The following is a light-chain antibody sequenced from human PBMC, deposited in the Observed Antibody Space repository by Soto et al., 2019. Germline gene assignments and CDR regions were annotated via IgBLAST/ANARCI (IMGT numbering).Light chain of an antibody. Sequence: QSVLTQPASVSGSPGQSITVSCTGTRSDVGNYNLVSWYQQRPGKAPKLMIYEGSKRPSGVSDRFSGSKSGITASLTISGLQAEDEADYYCCSYADTTTYVFGTGTKVTVL. CDR3: CSYADTTTYV. CDR2: EGS. CDR1: RSDVGNYNL. V-gene: IGLV2-23*01. J-gene: IGLJ1*01.